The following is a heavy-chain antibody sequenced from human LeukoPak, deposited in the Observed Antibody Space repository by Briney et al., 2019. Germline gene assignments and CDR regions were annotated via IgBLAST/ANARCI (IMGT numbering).Heavy chain of an antibody. Sequence: ASVKVSCKAFGYSFKDYALHWVRQAPGQGLEWMGWISPKSGDSKFAPKFRGGVTMSSDTSVNITYLNLSSLRSDDTAIYYCGREVPHPEYGDAYFYGLDVWGQGTTVIVSS. D-gene: IGHD4-17*01. J-gene: IGHJ6*02. CDR3: GREVPHPEYGDAYFYGLDV. CDR1: GYSFKDYA. V-gene: IGHV1-2*02. CDR2: ISPKSGDS.